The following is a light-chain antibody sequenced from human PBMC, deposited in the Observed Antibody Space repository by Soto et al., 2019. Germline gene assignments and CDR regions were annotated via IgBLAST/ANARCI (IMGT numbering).Light chain of an antibody. CDR1: SSNIGSNY. Sequence: QSVLTQPPSASGTPGQRVTISCSGSSSNIGSNYVYWYQQLPGTAPRLLIYKNNQRPSGVPDRFSGSKSGTSASLAISRLRSGDDADYYCAAWDDSMSGHVVFGGGTKLTVL. J-gene: IGLJ2*01. CDR3: AAWDDSMSGHVV. CDR2: KNN. V-gene: IGLV1-47*01.